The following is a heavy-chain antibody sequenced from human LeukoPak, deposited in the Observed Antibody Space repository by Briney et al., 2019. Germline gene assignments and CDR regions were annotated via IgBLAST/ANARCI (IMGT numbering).Heavy chain of an antibody. Sequence: GSLRLSCTTSGFSFGDYAVSWFRQAPGKGLEWIGFIKSKVYAGTTDYAASVKGRFTISRDDSKNIAYLQMNSLKTEDTAVYYCTRGGMAPDYWGQGTLVTVSS. CDR2: IKSKVYAGTT. CDR1: GFSFGDYA. J-gene: IGHJ4*02. CDR3: TRGGMAPDY. V-gene: IGHV3-49*03. D-gene: IGHD5-24*01.